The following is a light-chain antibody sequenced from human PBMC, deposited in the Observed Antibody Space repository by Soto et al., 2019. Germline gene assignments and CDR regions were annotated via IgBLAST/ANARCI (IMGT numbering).Light chain of an antibody. CDR2: AAS. V-gene: IGKV3-15*01. CDR1: QSVSSN. Sequence: EIVMTHSPATLSVSPGEIATLSCRASQSVSSNLAWYQQKPGQPPRLLIYAASTRATGIPARFSGSGSGTDFTLTISRLEPEDFAVYYCQQYGSSPLAFGQGTKVDIK. J-gene: IGKJ1*01. CDR3: QQYGSSPLA.